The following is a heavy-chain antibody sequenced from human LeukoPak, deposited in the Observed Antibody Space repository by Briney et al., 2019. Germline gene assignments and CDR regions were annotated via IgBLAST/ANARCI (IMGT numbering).Heavy chain of an antibody. CDR3: AKATYSGSYEGLDY. D-gene: IGHD1-26*01. V-gene: IGHV3-23*01. Sequence: GGSLRLSCAASGFTFSTYAMSWVRQAPGKGLAWVSVISGSGDSTYYADSVKGRFTISRDNSKSMLHLQMNSLRAEDTARYYCAKATYSGSYEGLDYWGQGTLVTVSS. CDR1: GFTFSTYA. CDR2: ISGSGDST. J-gene: IGHJ4*02.